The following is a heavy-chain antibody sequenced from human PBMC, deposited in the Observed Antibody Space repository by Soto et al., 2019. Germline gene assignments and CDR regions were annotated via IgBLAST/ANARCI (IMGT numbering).Heavy chain of an antibody. D-gene: IGHD2-15*01. Sequence: GSGPTLVNPTQTLTLTCTFSGFSLSTSGVGVGWIRQPPGKALEWLALIYWDDDKRYSPSLKSRLTITKDTSKNQVVLTMTNMEPVDTATFYCAHRGRVGVVAAGWFDPWGQETLVTVSS. CDR3: AHRGRVGVVAAGWFDP. CDR1: GFSLSTSGVG. J-gene: IGHJ5*02. CDR2: IYWDDDK. V-gene: IGHV2-5*02.